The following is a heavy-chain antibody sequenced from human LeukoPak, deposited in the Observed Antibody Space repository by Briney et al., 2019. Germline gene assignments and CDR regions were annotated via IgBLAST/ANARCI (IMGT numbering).Heavy chain of an antibody. V-gene: IGHV4-59*01. J-gene: IGHJ4*02. D-gene: IGHD6-19*01. CDR3: ARAEQWLEPFDY. CDR2: IYYSGST. CDR1: GGSISSYY. Sequence: PSETLSLTCTVSGGSISSYYWSWIRQPPGKGLEWIGYIYYSGSTNYNPSLKSRVTISVDTSKNQFSLKLSSVTAADAAVYYCARAEQWLEPFDYWGQGTLVTVSS.